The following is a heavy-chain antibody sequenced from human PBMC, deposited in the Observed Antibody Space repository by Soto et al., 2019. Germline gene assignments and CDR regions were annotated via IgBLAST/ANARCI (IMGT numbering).Heavy chain of an antibody. V-gene: IGHV3-23*01. D-gene: IGHD1-26*01. Sequence: EVQLLESGGGVVQPGGSLRLSCESSGFTFAGYAINWVRQAPGKGLEWVSAMSGSGAKTFYADSVKGRFTIYRDNSKNTVYMQMNSLRGDDTAIYFCAKDRGSGNYGVLKDFEYWGQGTLVTVSS. CDR1: GFTFAGYA. CDR3: AKDRGSGNYGVLKDFEY. CDR2: MSGSGAKT. J-gene: IGHJ4*02.